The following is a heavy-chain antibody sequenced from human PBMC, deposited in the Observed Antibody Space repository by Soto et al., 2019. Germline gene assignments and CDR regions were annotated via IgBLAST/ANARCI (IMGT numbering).Heavy chain of an antibody. CDR2: ISYDGTKK. J-gene: IGHJ4*02. CDR1: GFTFSKFD. Sequence: GSLRLSCAASGFTFSKFDIHWVRQPPGKGLEWVGVISYDGTKKYYADSVKGRFTISRDNSNDTLYLQMSSLRADDAAVYYCARESEDLTSNIDYWGQGTLVTVPS. CDR3: ARESEDLTSNIDY. V-gene: IGHV3-30-3*01.